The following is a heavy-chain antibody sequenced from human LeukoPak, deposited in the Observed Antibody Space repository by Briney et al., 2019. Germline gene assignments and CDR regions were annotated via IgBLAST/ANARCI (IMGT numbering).Heavy chain of an antibody. J-gene: IGHJ3*01. CDR3: ARGSGSVDAFDV. D-gene: IGHD1-26*01. CDR2: ISTGGGTI. V-gene: IGHV3-11*04. Sequence: GGSLRLSCAGSGFTFSDYYMSWIRQAPGKGLEWVPYISTGGGTIYYADSVKGRLTISRDNAKNSLYLQMNGLRAEDSAVCYCARGSGSVDAFDVWGQGTMVSISS. CDR1: GFTFSDYY.